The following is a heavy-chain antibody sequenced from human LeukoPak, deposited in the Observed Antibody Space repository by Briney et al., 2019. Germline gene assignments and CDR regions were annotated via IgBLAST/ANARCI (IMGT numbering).Heavy chain of an antibody. V-gene: IGHV1-2*02. CDR2: INPNSNGT. Sequence: ASVKVSCKASGYTFTGYYLHWVRQAPGQGLEWVGWINPNSNGTNCAQRFQGRVTMTRDTSISTAYMELSRLRSDDTAVYYCARVVISGWITGAPKGFDYWGQGTLVTVSS. CDR3: ARVVISGWITGAPKGFDY. D-gene: IGHD6-19*01. J-gene: IGHJ4*02. CDR1: GYTFTGYY.